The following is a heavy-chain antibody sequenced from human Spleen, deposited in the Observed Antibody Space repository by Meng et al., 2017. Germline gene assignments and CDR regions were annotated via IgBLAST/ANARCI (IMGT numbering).Heavy chain of an antibody. V-gene: IGHV3-48*03. D-gene: IGHD5-18*01. Sequence: GESLKISCAASGFTFSSYEFNWVRQAPGKGLEWVSYISKSGSTIYYADSVKGRFTISRDNAKNSLYLQMNSLRAEDTAVYYCASDRGGLQLWLGSAFDIWGQGTMVTVSS. CDR1: GFTFSSYE. J-gene: IGHJ3*02. CDR3: ASDRGGLQLWLGSAFDI. CDR2: ISKSGSTI.